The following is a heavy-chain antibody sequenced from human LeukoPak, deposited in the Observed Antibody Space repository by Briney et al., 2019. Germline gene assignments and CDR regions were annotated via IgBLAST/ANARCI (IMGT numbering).Heavy chain of an antibody. V-gene: IGHV3-33*01. D-gene: IGHD6-13*01. CDR2: IWYDGSNK. J-gene: IGHJ3*02. CDR3: ARDSFLYSSSWFVFWGAFDI. Sequence: GGSLRLSCAASGFTFSSYGMHWVRQAPGKGLEWVAVIWYDGSNKYYADSVKGRFTISRENSKNTLYLQMNSLRAEDTAVYYCARDSFLYSSSWFVFWGAFDIWGQGTMVTVSS. CDR1: GFTFSSYG.